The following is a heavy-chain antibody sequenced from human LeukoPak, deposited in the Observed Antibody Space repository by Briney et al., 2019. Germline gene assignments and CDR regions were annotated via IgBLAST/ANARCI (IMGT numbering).Heavy chain of an antibody. D-gene: IGHD3-22*01. CDR2: INHSGST. CDR3: ARLTYYYDSSGYYYVGFDL. V-gene: IGHV4-34*01. Sequence: SETLSLTCAVYGGSFSGYYWSWIRQPPGKGLEWIGEINHSGSTNYNPSLKSRVTISVDTSKNQFSLKLSSVTAADTAVYYCARLTYYYDSSGYYYVGFDLWGRGTLVTVSS. J-gene: IGHJ2*01. CDR1: GGSFSGYY.